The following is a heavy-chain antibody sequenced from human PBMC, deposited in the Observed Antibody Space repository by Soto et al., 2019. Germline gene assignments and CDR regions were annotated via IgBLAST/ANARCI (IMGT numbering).Heavy chain of an antibody. V-gene: IGHV2-5*02. D-gene: IGHD3-10*02. CDR2: FYWDDDK. J-gene: IGHJ4*02. CDR1: GFSLSTNGVG. Sequence: QITLKESGPTLVKPTQTLTLTCTFSGFSLSTNGVGVGWIRQPPGKALEWLALFYWDDDKRYSPSLKSRLTIARDTAKKRVVLTMPNMDTVDTATYYCAHSPRITMYDYWGQGTLVTVSS. CDR3: AHSPRITMYDY.